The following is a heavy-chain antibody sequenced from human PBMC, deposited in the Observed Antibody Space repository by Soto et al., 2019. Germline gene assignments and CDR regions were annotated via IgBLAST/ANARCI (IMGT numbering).Heavy chain of an antibody. Sequence: GGSLRLSCAASGFTFSSYEMNWVRQAPGKGLEWVSYISSSGSTIYYADSVKGRFTISRDNAKNSLHLQMNSLRAEDTAVYYCARVAGYSGYDFGYGMDVWGQGTTVTVSS. D-gene: IGHD5-12*01. CDR3: ARVAGYSGYDFGYGMDV. CDR2: ISSSGSTI. V-gene: IGHV3-48*03. CDR1: GFTFSSYE. J-gene: IGHJ6*02.